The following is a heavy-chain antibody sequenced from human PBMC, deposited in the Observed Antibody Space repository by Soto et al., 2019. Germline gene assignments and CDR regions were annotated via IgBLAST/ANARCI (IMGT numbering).Heavy chain of an antibody. CDR2: ISSSSSYI. Sequence: EVQLVESGGGLVKPGGSLRLSCAASGFTFSSYSMNWVRQAPGKGLEWVSYISSSSSYIYYADSVKGRFTISRDNAKNSLYLQMNSLRAEDTAVYYCARVMITFGGVIVADAFDIWGQGTMVTVSS. V-gene: IGHV3-21*01. J-gene: IGHJ3*02. CDR3: ARVMITFGGVIVADAFDI. D-gene: IGHD3-16*02. CDR1: GFTFSSYS.